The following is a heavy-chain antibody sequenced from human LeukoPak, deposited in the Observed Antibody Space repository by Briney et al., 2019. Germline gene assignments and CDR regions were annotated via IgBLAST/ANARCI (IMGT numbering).Heavy chain of an antibody. Sequence: GGSLRISCAASGFTFSSYAMSWVRPAPGEGLEWVSAISGSGGSTYYADSVKGRFTISRDNSKNTLYLQMNSLRAEDTAVYYCATGELPWHFDYWGQGTLVTVSS. CDR2: ISGSGGST. CDR1: GFTFSSYA. D-gene: IGHD1-26*01. J-gene: IGHJ4*02. V-gene: IGHV3-23*01. CDR3: ATGELPWHFDY.